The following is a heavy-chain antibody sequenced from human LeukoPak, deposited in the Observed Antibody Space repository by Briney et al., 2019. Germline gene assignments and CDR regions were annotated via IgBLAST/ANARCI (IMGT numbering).Heavy chain of an antibody. D-gene: IGHD6-19*01. Sequence: ASVKVSCKASGYTLTGYYMHWVRQAPGQGLEWMGWINPNSGGTNYAQKFQGRVTMTRDTSISTAYMELSRLRSDDTAVYYCASGGETGYSSGRNYYFDYWGQGTLVTVSS. J-gene: IGHJ4*02. V-gene: IGHV1-2*02. CDR2: INPNSGGT. CDR1: GYTLTGYY. CDR3: ASGGETGYSSGRNYYFDY.